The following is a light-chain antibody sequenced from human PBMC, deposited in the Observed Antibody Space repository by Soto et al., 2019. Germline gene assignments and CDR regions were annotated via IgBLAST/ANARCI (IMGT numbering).Light chain of an antibody. Sequence: QSALTQPPSFSAAPGQKVTISCSGTSSNIGNNYVSWYQQLPGTAPKLLIYDNDKRPSGIPDRFSGSKSGTSATLGITGLQTGDEADYYCGTWDSSLSAGMFGGGTKVTVL. CDR1: SSNIGNNY. V-gene: IGLV1-51*01. J-gene: IGLJ3*02. CDR3: GTWDSSLSAGM. CDR2: DND.